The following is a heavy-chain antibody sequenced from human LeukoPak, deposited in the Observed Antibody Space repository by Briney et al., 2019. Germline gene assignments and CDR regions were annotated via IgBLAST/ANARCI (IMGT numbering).Heavy chain of an antibody. CDR3: AKGGQSWLPYFDY. CDR2: IWYDGSNK. D-gene: IGHD5-24*01. CDR1: GFTFSSYG. V-gene: IGHV3-33*06. J-gene: IGHJ4*02. Sequence: GRSLRLSCAASGFTFSSYGMHRVRQAPGKGLEWVAVIWYDGSNKYYADSVKGRFTISRDNSKNTLYLQMNSLRAEDTAVYYCAKGGQSWLPYFDYWGQGTLVTVSS.